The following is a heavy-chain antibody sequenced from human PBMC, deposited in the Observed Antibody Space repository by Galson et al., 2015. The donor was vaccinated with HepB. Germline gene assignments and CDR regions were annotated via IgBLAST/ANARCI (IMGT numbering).Heavy chain of an antibody. Sequence: CAISGDSVSSNSAAWNWIRQSPSRGLEWLGRTYYRSKWYTDYAISVQGRITINPDTSRNQSSLQLNSVTPDDTAVYYCARVEQQVVPTAWRDHWCPGTLVT. D-gene: IGHD6-13*01. CDR3: ARVEQQVVPTAWRDH. CDR1: GDSVSSNSAA. J-gene: IGHJ5*02. V-gene: IGHV6-1*01. CDR2: TYYRSKWYT.